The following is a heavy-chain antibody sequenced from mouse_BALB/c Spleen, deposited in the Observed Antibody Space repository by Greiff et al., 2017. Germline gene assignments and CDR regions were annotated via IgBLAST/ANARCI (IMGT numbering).Heavy chain of an antibody. CDR2: ISSGSSTI. CDR3: ARSNRYDGLDY. D-gene: IGHD2-14*01. Sequence: EVMLVESGGGLVQPGGSRKLSCAASGFTFSSFGMHWVRQAPEKGLEWVAYISSGSSTIYYIDTVKGRFTISRDNPKNTLFLQMTSLRSEDTAMYYCARSNRYDGLDYWGQGTTLTVSS. J-gene: IGHJ2*01. CDR1: GFTFSSFG. V-gene: IGHV5-17*02.